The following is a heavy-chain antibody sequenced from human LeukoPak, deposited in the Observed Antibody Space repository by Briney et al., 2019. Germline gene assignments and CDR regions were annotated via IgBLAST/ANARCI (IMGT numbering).Heavy chain of an antibody. CDR1: GFTFSSYG. Sequence: PGRSLRLSCAASGFTFSSYGMHWVRQAPGKGLEWVAVISYDGSNKYYADSVKGRFTISRDNSKNTLYLQMNSPRTEDTAVYYCAKRGRGGSYLPLYYFDYWGQGTLVTVSS. CDR3: AKRGRGGSYLPLYYFDY. V-gene: IGHV3-30*18. CDR2: ISYDGSNK. D-gene: IGHD1-26*01. J-gene: IGHJ4*02.